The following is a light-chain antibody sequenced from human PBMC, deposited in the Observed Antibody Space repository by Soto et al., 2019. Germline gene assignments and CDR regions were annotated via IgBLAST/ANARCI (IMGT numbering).Light chain of an antibody. Sequence: DVQMTQSPSSLSAAVGDRVTITCQASHDISDYFNWYQHKPGEAPKLLIYDASKLEAGVPSRFSGRGSGTDFTFSIGSLQPEEIATDYCQQYDNVPLTFGGGTKVEIK. CDR1: HDISDY. V-gene: IGKV1-33*01. J-gene: IGKJ4*01. CDR3: QQYDNVPLT. CDR2: DAS.